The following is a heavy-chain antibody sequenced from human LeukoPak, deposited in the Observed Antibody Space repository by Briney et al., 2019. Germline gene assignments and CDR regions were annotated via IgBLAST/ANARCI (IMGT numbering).Heavy chain of an antibody. Sequence: GGSLRLSCAASGFTLSSYSMTWVRQAPGRGLEWISSVDGGGGGTYYADSVKGRFTISRDNSKDTLYLQMNGLRAEDTAVYFCAKQSAGSAAWYSLHYDFWGQGTLVTVSS. CDR3: AKQSAGSAAWYSLHYDF. J-gene: IGHJ4*02. D-gene: IGHD6-13*01. CDR2: VDGGGGGT. CDR1: GFTLSSYS. V-gene: IGHV3-23*01.